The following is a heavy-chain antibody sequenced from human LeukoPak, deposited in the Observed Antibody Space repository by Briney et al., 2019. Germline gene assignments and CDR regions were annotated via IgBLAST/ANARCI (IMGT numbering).Heavy chain of an antibody. V-gene: IGHV1-8*02. CDR3: ARVARTRLLWFGEFRLHDAFDI. CDR2: MNPNSGNT. D-gene: IGHD3-10*01. Sequence: ASVKVSCKASGYTFTSYGISWVRQAPGQGLEWMGWMNPNSGNTGYAQKFQGRVTMTRNTSISTAYMELSSLRSEDTAVYYCARVARTRLLWFGEFRLHDAFDIWGQGTMVTVSS. CDR1: GYTFTSYG. J-gene: IGHJ3*02.